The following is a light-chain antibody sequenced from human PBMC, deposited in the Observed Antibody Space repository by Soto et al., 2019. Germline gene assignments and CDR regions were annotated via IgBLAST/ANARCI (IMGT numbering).Light chain of an antibody. Sequence: EIVFTQSPGTLSLSPGERATLSCRASQSVGSSLSWYQQKPGQAPRLLFYGASNRATAVPDRFSGSGFGTDFTLTITRLEPEDFAVYYCQQRSKWPITFGQGTRLEI. CDR2: GAS. J-gene: IGKJ5*01. V-gene: IGKV3-11*01. CDR3: QQRSKWPIT. CDR1: QSVGSS.